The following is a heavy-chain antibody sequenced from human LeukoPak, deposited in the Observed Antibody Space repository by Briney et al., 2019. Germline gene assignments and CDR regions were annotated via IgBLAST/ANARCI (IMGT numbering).Heavy chain of an antibody. D-gene: IGHD6-19*01. V-gene: IGHV3-30*07. J-gene: IGHJ4*02. CDR2: ISYDGNTR. Sequence: GGSLRLSCAGSGFIFSSYAMHWVRRAPGKGLEWVAVISYDGNTRFYADSVKGRFTISRDNSQNTVYLQMNSLRAEDTAVYYCGKTTTGYSSGRNPAWPVDYWGQGTLVTVSS. CDR1: GFIFSSYA. CDR3: GKTTTGYSSGRNPAWPVDY.